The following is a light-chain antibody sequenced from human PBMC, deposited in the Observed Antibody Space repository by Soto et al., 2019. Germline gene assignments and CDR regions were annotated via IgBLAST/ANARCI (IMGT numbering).Light chain of an antibody. CDR2: DAS. V-gene: IGKV1-33*01. Sequence: DIQMTQSPSSLSASVGDRVTITCQASQDISNYLNWYQQKPGKAPKLLIYDASNLETGVPSRFSGSGSGTDFTFTISSLQPEDIATCYCQQYDNLPLYTFGQGTKLAIK. CDR1: QDISNY. J-gene: IGKJ2*01. CDR3: QQYDNLPLYT.